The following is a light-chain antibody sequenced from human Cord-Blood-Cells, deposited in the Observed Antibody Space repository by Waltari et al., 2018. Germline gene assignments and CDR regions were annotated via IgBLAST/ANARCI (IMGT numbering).Light chain of an antibody. J-gene: IGKJ4*01. CDR2: DAS. CDR1: QGVSSY. CDR3: QQRSNWPPLT. V-gene: IGKV3-11*01. Sequence: EIVLTQSPATLSLSPGERATLSCRASQGVSSYLAWYQQKPGQPPRLLIYDASNRSTGIPGRFSGSGSGTYFTLTNSTLEPEDFPVYYCQQRSNWPPLTFGGGTKVEIK.